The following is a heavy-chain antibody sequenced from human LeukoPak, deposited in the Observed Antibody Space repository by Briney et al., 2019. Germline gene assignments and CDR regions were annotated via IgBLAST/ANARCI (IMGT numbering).Heavy chain of an antibody. D-gene: IGHD1-14*01. CDR1: GFTVSSNY. V-gene: IGHV3-48*04. J-gene: IGHJ5*02. CDR3: ARAIGDRGP. CDR2: ISSSSSTI. Sequence: GGSLRLSCAASGFTVSSNYMSWVRQAPGKGLEWVSYISSSSSTIYYADSVKGRFTISRDNAKNSLYLQMNSLRAEDTAVYYCARAIGDRGPWGQGTLVTVSS.